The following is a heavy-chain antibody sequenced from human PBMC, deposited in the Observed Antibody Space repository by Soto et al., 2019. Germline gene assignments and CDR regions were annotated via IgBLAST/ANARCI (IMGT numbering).Heavy chain of an antibody. CDR3: ARGGREGSLDY. Sequence: GGSLRLSCAASGFTFPPYYMTWVRQTPGKGLDWVANIKQDGSEEYYVDSVKGRFTISRDNAKNSLSLQMNSLRVEDTAVYYCARGGREGSLDYWGQGTLVTVSS. D-gene: IGHD1-26*01. J-gene: IGHJ4*02. CDR2: IKQDGSEE. CDR1: GFTFPPYY. V-gene: IGHV3-7*01.